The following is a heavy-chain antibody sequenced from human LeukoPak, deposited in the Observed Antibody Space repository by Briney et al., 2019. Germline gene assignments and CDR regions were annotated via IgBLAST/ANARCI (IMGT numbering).Heavy chain of an antibody. D-gene: IGHD3-3*01. V-gene: IGHV3-7*01. J-gene: IGHJ1*01. CDR1: GFTFSTYW. CDR3: VRDVAYDFRNPYRYFQH. CDR2: IKQDGSEK. Sequence: GGSLRLSCAASGFTFSTYWMTWVRQAPGKGLEWVANIKQDGSEKYYEDSMKGRFTISRDNAKSSLYLQMKSLRAEDTAVYYCVRDVAYDFRNPYRYFQHWVQGTLVTVSS.